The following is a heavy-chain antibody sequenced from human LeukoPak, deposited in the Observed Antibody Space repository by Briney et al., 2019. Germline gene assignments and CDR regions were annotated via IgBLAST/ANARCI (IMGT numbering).Heavy chain of an antibody. CDR1: GFTFSDHH. D-gene: IGHD3-9*01. J-gene: IGHJ4*02. CDR2: SKNKANAYST. V-gene: IGHV3-72*01. CDR3: SRIFYHGSTGYYPDH. Sequence: GGSLRLSCAVSGFTFSDHHMDWVRQAPRKGLEWIGRSKNKANAYSTVYAASVKGRFTFSRDDPKNSLYLQMDSLKDEDTAVYYCSRIFYHGSTGYYPDHWGQGTLVTVSS.